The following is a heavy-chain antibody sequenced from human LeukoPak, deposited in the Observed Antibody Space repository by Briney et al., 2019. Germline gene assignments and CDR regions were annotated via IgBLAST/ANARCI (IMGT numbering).Heavy chain of an antibody. D-gene: IGHD6-19*01. CDR1: GFIFSDHY. Sequence: GGSLRLSCTASGFIFSDHYMHWIRQAPGKGLEWVSYISSRSSSIYYADSVKGRFTISRDNAKNSLYLQMNSLRAEDTAVYYCARDLSEPHWYSSGWSLDVWGQGTTVTVSS. V-gene: IGHV3-11*04. CDR2: ISSRSSSI. CDR3: ARDLSEPHWYSSGWSLDV. J-gene: IGHJ6*02.